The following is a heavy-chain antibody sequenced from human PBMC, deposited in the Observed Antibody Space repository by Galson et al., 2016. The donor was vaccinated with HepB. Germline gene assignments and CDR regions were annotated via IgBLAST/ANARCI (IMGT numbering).Heavy chain of an antibody. Sequence: ETLSLTCAVSGGSISTDSWWHWVRQPPGQGLEWVGEIYHDGGTNYNPSLKSRLSMSVDKSKNQFSLNLSSVTAADAAVYYCARVTCGGGACQDVFAIWGQGIMVTVSS. CDR1: GGSISTDSW. J-gene: IGHJ3*02. CDR3: ARVTCGGGACQDVFAI. V-gene: IGHV4-4*02. CDR2: IYHDGGT. D-gene: IGHD2-21*02.